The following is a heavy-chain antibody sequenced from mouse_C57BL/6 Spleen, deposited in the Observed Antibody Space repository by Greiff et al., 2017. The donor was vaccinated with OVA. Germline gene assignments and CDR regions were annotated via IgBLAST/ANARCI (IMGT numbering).Heavy chain of an antibody. D-gene: IGHD1-1*01. CDR2: IYPGDGDT. CDR1: GYAFSSSW. V-gene: IGHV1-82*01. CDR3: ASTTVVATNEY. Sequence: VQLQQSGPELVKPGASVKISCKASGYAFSSSWMNWVKQRPGQGLEWIGRIYPGDGDTNYNGKFKGKATLTADKSSSTAYMQLSSLTSEDSAVYFCASTTVVATNEYWGKGTTLTVSS. J-gene: IGHJ2*01.